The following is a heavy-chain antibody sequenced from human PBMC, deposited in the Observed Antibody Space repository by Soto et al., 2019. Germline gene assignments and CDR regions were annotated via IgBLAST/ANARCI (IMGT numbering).Heavy chain of an antibody. CDR1: GGSVSVDNYF. CDR2: IYYSGTT. J-gene: IGHJ6*02. CDR3: ARGWRYSSSREGMDV. Sequence: QVQLQESGPGLVKPSETLSLTCTVSGGSVSVDNYFWSWIRQPPGKGLEWIGYIYYSGTTNYNPSLKSRVTISVDMSKNQLSLKLRPATAADTAVYYCARGWRYSSSREGMDVWGQGTTVTVSS. V-gene: IGHV4-61*01. D-gene: IGHD6-19*01.